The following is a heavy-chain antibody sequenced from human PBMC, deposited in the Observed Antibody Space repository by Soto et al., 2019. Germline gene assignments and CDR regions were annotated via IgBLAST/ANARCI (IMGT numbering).Heavy chain of an antibody. D-gene: IGHD1-7*01. CDR2: INHSGST. J-gene: IGHJ4*02. V-gene: IGHV4-34*01. CDR3: ARGCISDWNYVSADYFDY. Sequence: TLSLTCAVYGGSFSGYYWSWIRQPPGKGLEWIGEINHSGSTNYNPSLKSRVTISVDTSKNQFSLKLSSVTAADTAVYYCARGCISDWNYVSADYFDYWGQGTLVTVSS. CDR1: GGSFSGYY.